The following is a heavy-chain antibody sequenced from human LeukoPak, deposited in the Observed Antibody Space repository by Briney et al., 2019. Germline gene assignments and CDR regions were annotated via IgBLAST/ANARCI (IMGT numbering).Heavy chain of an antibody. D-gene: IGHD6-13*01. J-gene: IGHJ4*02. CDR3: ARGLYSSSWYQGY. Sequence: GGSLRLSCAASGFTFSSYWMSWVRQAPGKGLEWVANIKQDGSEKYYVDSVKGRFTISRDNAENSLYLQMNSLRAEDTAVYYCARGLYSSSWYQGYWGQGTLVTVSS. CDR1: GFTFSSYW. CDR2: IKQDGSEK. V-gene: IGHV3-7*01.